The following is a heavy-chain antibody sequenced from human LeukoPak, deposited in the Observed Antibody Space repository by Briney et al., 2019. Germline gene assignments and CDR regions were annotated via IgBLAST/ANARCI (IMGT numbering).Heavy chain of an antibody. CDR3: ARRSLYSSPR. CDR2: FYYGGTT. D-gene: IGHD4-11*01. CDR1: DDSISSSSYY. V-gene: IGHV4-39*01. Sequence: SGTLSLTCTVSDDSISSSSYYWAWIRQPPGKGLEWIGSFYYGGTTHYSPSLKSRVTVAVDTSRNQFSLRLSSVGAEDTAVYCARRSLYSSPRWGQGTLVTVSS. J-gene: IGHJ4*02.